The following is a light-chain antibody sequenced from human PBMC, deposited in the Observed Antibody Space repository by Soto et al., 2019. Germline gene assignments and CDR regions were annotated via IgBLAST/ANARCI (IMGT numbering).Light chain of an antibody. V-gene: IGKV3-20*01. CDR1: QSVSSSY. CDR2: GAS. Sequence: EIVLTQSPGTLSLSPGERATLSCRASQSVSSSYLAWYQQKPGQAPRLLIYGASSRATGIPDRFSGSGSGTDFTRTIIRLEPEDFAVYYCQQYGSSPWTFGQGTKVEIK. J-gene: IGKJ1*01. CDR3: QQYGSSPWT.